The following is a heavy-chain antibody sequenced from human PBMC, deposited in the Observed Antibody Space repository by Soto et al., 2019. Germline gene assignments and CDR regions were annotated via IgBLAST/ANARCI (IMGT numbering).Heavy chain of an antibody. D-gene: IGHD6-19*01. CDR3: ARTVREQWLADY. CDR2: IYPTDSDT. V-gene: IGHV5-51*01. CDR1: GYSFTTYW. J-gene: IGHJ4*02. Sequence: PXESLKISFKGSGYSFTTYWIGWVRRMPGKGLEWMGIIYPTDSDTRYSPSFQGQVTISADKSISTAYLQWSSLKASDTAMYYCARTVREQWLADYWGRGTLVTVSS.